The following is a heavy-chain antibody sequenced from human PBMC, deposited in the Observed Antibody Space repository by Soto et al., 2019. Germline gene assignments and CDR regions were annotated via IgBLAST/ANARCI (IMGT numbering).Heavy chain of an antibody. J-gene: IGHJ6*02. D-gene: IGHD6-13*01. CDR2: IYPGDSDT. CDR3: ARGDSAAGPPVSYYYGMDV. V-gene: IGHV5-51*01. CDR1: GYSFTSYW. Sequence: PGESLKLSCKGSGYSFTSYWIGWVRQMPGKGLEWMGIIYPGDSDTRYSPSFQGQVTISADKSISTAYLQWSSLKASDTAMYYCARGDSAAGPPVSYYYGMDVWGQGTTVTVSS.